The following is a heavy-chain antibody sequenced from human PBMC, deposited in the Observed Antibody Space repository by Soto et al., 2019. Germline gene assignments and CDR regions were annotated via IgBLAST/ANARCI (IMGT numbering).Heavy chain of an antibody. J-gene: IGHJ4*02. V-gene: IGHV3-23*01. D-gene: IGHD3-22*01. CDR3: AKFYDSSGYQKYDY. CDR2: ISGSGGST. Sequence: GGSLRLSCAASGFTFSSYAMSWVRQAPGKGLEWVSAISGSGGSTYYADSVKGRFTISRDNSKNTLYLQMNSLRAEDTAVYYCAKFYDSSGYQKYDYWGQGTLVTVSS. CDR1: GFTFSSYA.